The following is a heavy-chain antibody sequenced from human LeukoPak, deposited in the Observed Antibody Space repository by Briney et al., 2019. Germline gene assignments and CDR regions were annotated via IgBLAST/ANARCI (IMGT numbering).Heavy chain of an antibody. CDR1: GGSFSGYY. CDR3: ARGFGGGWYRIHNWFDP. J-gene: IGHJ5*02. V-gene: IGHV4-34*01. Sequence: PSETLSLTCAVYGGSFSGYYWSWIRQPPGKGLEWIGEINHSGSTNYNPSLKSRVTISVDTSKNQFSLKLSSVTAADTAVYYCARGFGGGWYRIHNWFDPWGQGTLVTVSS. D-gene: IGHD3-16*01. CDR2: INHSGST.